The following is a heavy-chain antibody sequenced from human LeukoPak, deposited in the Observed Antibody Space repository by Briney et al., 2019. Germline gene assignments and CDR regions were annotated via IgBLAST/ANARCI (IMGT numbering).Heavy chain of an antibody. Sequence: SVKVSCKPSGYTFTNYGVSWVRQAPGQGLEWMGWISAYNGYPNYAQKLQVRVTMTADTSTSTAYMELRSLTSDDTAVYYCARDKAVTTELTQYFQHWGQGTLVTVSS. V-gene: IGHV1-18*01. CDR2: ISAYNGYP. D-gene: IGHD4-11*01. CDR1: GYTFTNYG. J-gene: IGHJ1*01. CDR3: ARDKAVTTELTQYFQH.